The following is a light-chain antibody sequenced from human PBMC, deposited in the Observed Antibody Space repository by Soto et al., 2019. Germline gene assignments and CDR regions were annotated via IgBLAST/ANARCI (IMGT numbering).Light chain of an antibody. V-gene: IGKV3-15*01. CDR1: QSVSSN. CDR3: QLDNNWLWR. Sequence: EIVMTQSPATLSVSPGERATLSCRASQSVSSNLAWYEQRPGQALRLLIFGASTMATGIPARFSGSGSGTKFTLTIRCVQSEDFAVYYCQLDNNWLWRFDHGAMVDIK. J-gene: IGKJ3*01. CDR2: GAS.